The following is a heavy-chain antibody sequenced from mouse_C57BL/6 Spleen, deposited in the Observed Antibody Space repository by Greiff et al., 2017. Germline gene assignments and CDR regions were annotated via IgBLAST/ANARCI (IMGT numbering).Heavy chain of an antibody. Sequence: VQLKESGPELVKPGASVKISCKASGYSFTGYYMNWVKQSPEKSLEWIGEINPSTGGTTYNQKFKAKATLTVDKSSSTACMQLKSLTSEDSAVYYCANSNYEYWGQGTLVTVSA. CDR1: GYSFTGYY. V-gene: IGHV1-42*01. CDR2: INPSTGGT. CDR3: ANSNYEY. J-gene: IGHJ3*01. D-gene: IGHD2-5*01.